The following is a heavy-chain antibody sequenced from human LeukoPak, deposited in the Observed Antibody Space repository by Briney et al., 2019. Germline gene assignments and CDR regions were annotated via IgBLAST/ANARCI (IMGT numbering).Heavy chain of an antibody. CDR1: GFTFSSYA. CDR2: ISGSGGST. Sequence: GGSLRLSCAASGFTFSSYAMSWVRQAPGKGLEWVSAISGSGGSTYYADSVKGRFTISRDNSKNTLYLQMNSPRAEDTAVYYCAKDINSGSYLGYYYYYGMDVWGQGTTVTVSS. J-gene: IGHJ6*02. V-gene: IGHV3-23*01. CDR3: AKDINSGSYLGYYYYYGMDV. D-gene: IGHD1-26*01.